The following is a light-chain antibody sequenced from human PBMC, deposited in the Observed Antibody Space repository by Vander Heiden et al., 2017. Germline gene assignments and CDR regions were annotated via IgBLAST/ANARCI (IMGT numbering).Light chain of an antibody. J-gene: IGKJ1*01. CDR3: EQHSTKT. Sequence: IALTHSPDSLAVSLGARATINCKSSQSVLSSFNSKNHLAWFRQKPRQPPELLIYWASTRESGVPDRFSGSGSGTDFTLTISNIQAEDVAVYYCEQHSTKTFGQGTKVEIK. CDR2: WAS. V-gene: IGKV4-1*01. CDR1: QSVLSSFNSKNH.